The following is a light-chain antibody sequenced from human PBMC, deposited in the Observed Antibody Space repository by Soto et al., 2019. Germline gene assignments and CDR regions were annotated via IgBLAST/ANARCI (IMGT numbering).Light chain of an antibody. CDR1: QSISNW. Sequence: DIQMTQSPSTLSASVGDRVTITCRASQSISNWLAWYQQKPGKAPKLLIYDVSRLESGVPSRFSGSGSGTEFTLTISSVQPDDFATYYCQQYNSYPWTFGQGTKVDIK. CDR3: QQYNSYPWT. V-gene: IGKV1-5*01. CDR2: DVS. J-gene: IGKJ1*01.